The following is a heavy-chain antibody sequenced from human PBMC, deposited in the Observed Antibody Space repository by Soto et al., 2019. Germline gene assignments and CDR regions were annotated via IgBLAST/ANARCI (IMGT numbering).Heavy chain of an antibody. CDR2: IASSGSRT. Sequence: DVQLVESGGGLVQPGGSLRLSCAASGFIVSTYSMNWVRQAPGKGLEWLSYIASSGSRTYYADSVKGRFTISRDNAKSSLYLQMHSLRADDTGVYYCVRAADAVPTGHHMVHGDYWGQGTLVTVSS. CDR1: GFIVSTYS. CDR3: VRAADAVPTGHHMVHGDY. J-gene: IGHJ4*02. D-gene: IGHD5-12*01. V-gene: IGHV3-48*01.